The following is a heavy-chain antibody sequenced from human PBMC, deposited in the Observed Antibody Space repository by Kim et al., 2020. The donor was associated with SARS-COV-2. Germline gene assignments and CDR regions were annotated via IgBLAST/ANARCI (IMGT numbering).Heavy chain of an antibody. CDR1: VGSISSYY. CDR2: IYYSGST. CDR3: ARDPGLLWFGESYYYYGM. D-gene: IGHD3-10*01. J-gene: IGHJ6*01. V-gene: IGHV4-59*01. Sequence: SETLSLTCTVSVGSISSYYWSWIRQPPGKGLEWIGYIYYSGSTNYNPSLKSRVTISVDTSKNQFSLKLSSVTAADTAVYYCARDPGLLWFGESYYYYGM.